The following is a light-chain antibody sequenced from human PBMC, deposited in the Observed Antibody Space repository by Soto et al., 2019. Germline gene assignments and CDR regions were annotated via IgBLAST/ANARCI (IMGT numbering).Light chain of an antibody. V-gene: IGKV3-15*01. Sequence: IVMPLSPATLSVSPGERATLSCRASQSVSSNLAWYQQKPGQAPRLLVYGASTRATGIPARFSGSGSGIQFTLTISGLQSEDFAVYYCQQHNNWPLTFGGGTKVDIK. CDR1: QSVSSN. CDR2: GAS. CDR3: QQHNNWPLT. J-gene: IGKJ4*01.